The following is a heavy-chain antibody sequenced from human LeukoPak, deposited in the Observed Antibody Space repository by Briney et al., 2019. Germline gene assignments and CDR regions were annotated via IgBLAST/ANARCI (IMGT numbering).Heavy chain of an antibody. Sequence: GGSLRLSCAASGFSFSDYGMSWVRQAPGKGLEWVSSIGGSDGRTFYTDSVKGRFTISRDNLNDTLYLQMNSLRDEDTAVYYCAKENFDFWSGYPHFDYWGQGTLVTVSS. V-gene: IGHV3-23*01. CDR2: IGGSDGRT. CDR1: GFSFSDYG. J-gene: IGHJ4*02. D-gene: IGHD3-3*01. CDR3: AKENFDFWSGYPHFDY.